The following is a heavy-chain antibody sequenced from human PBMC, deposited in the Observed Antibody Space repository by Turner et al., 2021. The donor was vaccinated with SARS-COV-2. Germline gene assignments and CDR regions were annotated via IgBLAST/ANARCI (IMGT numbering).Heavy chain of an antibody. CDR3: AREVSGSSNTGVYFDY. CDR1: EFTVSSNY. CDR2: IDSGGST. Sequence: EVQLVASGGGLVQPGGSLSLSCAASEFTVSSNYMNWVRQAPGKGLEWVSVIDSGGSTFYADSVKGRFTISRDNSKNTLYLQMNSLRAEDTAVYYCAREVSGSSNTGVYFDYWGQGTLVTVSS. D-gene: IGHD3-10*01. J-gene: IGHJ4*02. V-gene: IGHV3-66*01.